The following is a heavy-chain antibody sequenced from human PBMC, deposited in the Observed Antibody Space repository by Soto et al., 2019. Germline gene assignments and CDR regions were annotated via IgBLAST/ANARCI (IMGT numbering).Heavy chain of an antibody. CDR2: INGGNGNT. CDR3: ARAPMAGLDY. J-gene: IGHJ4*02. D-gene: IGHD6-19*01. CDR1: GYTFTSYA. V-gene: IGHV1-3*01. Sequence: QVQLVQSGAEVKKPGASVKVSCKASGYTFTSYAMHWVRQAPGQRLEWMGWINGGNGNTKYSQKFQGRVTITRDTSASTGYMELSSLISEDTAVYYCARAPMAGLDYWGQGTLVTVSS.